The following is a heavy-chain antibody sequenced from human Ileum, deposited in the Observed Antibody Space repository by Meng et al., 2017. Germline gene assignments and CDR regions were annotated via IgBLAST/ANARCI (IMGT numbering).Heavy chain of an antibody. V-gene: IGHV3-7*01. CDR1: GFTFTESY. CDR3: ARDLDY. J-gene: IGHJ4*02. Sequence: GGSLRLSCVVSGFTFTESYMTWVRQAPGKGLEWVANINQDGSEKYYVDSVKSRFTNSRDNTKNLVYLQMNSLRNEDTAMYYCARDLDYWGPGTLVTVSS. CDR2: INQDGSEK.